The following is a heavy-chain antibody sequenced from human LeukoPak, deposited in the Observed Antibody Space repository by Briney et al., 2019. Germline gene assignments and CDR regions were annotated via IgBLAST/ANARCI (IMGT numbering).Heavy chain of an antibody. Sequence: GESLEISFKGSGYRFTSYWIGWGRPMPGKGLEWMGIIYPGDSDTRYSPSFQGQVTISADKSISTAYLQWSSLKASDTAMYYCVAGYDAFDIWGQGTMVTVSS. D-gene: IGHD6-13*01. V-gene: IGHV5-51*01. CDR3: VAGYDAFDI. CDR2: IYPGDSDT. J-gene: IGHJ3*02. CDR1: GYRFTSYW.